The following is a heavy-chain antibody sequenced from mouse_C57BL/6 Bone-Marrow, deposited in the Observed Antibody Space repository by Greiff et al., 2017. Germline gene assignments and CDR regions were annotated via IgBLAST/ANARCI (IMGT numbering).Heavy chain of an antibody. CDR2: ISDGGSYT. J-gene: IGHJ1*03. D-gene: IGHD4-1*01. CDR1: GFTFSSYA. V-gene: IGHV5-4*01. Sequence: DVQLPASGGGLVKPGGSLKLSCAASGFTFSSYALSWVRQTPDKRLEWVATISDGGSYTYYPDNVKGRFTISRDNAKNNLYLQMSHLKAEDTAMYYCARLGHWYFDVWGTGTTVTVSS. CDR3: ARLGHWYFDV.